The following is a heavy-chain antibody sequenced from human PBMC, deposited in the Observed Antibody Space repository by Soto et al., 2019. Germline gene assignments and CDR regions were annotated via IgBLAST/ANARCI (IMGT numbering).Heavy chain of an antibody. CDR2: ISPGGDIT. CDR1: GFTFRNYI. J-gene: IGHJ4*02. Sequence: EVQLLESGGGLVQPGGSLRLSCAASGFTFRNYIMNWVRQTPGRGLEWVSTISPGGDITYYTDSVKGRFTISRDNSKNTLHLQMDSLRDGDTALYYCAKGRLVPDYWGQGSLVTVSS. V-gene: IGHV3-23*01. D-gene: IGHD3-22*01. CDR3: AKGRLVPDY.